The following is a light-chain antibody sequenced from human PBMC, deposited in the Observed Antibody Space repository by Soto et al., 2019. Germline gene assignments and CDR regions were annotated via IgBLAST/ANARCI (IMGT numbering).Light chain of an antibody. V-gene: IGKV3-20*01. CDR3: QQYGSSPVT. Sequence: DIVLTQSPGTLSLSVGERAALSCRASQSVTDTYLAWYQQKPGQAPGLIIYGTSIKATGISDRFTGSGSGTDFTLTISRLASEDFAVYYCQQYGSSPVTFGGGTRVEI. CDR1: QSVTDTY. J-gene: IGKJ4*01. CDR2: GTS.